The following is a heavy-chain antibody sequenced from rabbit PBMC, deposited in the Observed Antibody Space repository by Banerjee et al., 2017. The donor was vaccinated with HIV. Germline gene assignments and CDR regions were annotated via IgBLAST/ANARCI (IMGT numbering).Heavy chain of an antibody. CDR1: GIDFSTCG. Sequence: QQQLEESGGGLVQPEGSLTLSCKASGIDFSTCGISWVRQAPGKGLEWIACINTSSGNTVYASWAKGRFTISKTSSTTVTLQMTSLTAADTATYFCVSGGYYSSGWHLWGPGTLVTVS. CDR3: VSGGYYSSGWHL. D-gene: IGHD4-1*01. V-gene: IGHV1S45*01. CDR2: INTSSGNT. J-gene: IGHJ6*01.